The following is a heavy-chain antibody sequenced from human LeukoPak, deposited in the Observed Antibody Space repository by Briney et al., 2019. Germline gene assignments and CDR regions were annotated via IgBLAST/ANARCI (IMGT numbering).Heavy chain of an antibody. D-gene: IGHD5-12*01. CDR2: IDSDGSST. Sequence: GGSLRLSCAASGFTFSSYWMHWVRRAPGKGLVWVSRIDSDGSSTIYADSVKGRFTISRDNAKNTLYLQMNSLGAEDTAVYYCTRGYVGIDYWGQGTLVTVSS. J-gene: IGHJ4*02. CDR3: TRGYVGIDY. V-gene: IGHV3-74*01. CDR1: GFTFSSYW.